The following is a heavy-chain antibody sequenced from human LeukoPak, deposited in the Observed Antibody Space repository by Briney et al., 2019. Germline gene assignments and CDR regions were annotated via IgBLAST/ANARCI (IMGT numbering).Heavy chain of an antibody. V-gene: IGHV3-21*01. CDR2: ISSSSSYI. CDR1: GFTFSSYS. Sequence: GGSLRLSCAASGFTFSSYSMNWVRQAPGKELEWVSSISSSSSYIYYADSVKGRFTISRDNAKNSLYLQMNSLRAEDTAVYYCARVGYQLPSFDYWGQGTLVTVSS. D-gene: IGHD2-2*01. CDR3: ARVGYQLPSFDY. J-gene: IGHJ4*02.